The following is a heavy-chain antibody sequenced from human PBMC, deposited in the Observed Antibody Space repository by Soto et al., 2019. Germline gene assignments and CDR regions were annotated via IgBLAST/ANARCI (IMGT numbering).Heavy chain of an antibody. Sequence: GGSLRLSCAASGFTFSSSWMHWVRQAPGKGLVWVSRINSGASTTNYADSVKGRFTISRDNAKNTLYLQMNSLRAEDTAVYYCAKGGLELRRYFDYWGQGTLVTVSS. CDR3: AKGGLELRRYFDY. V-gene: IGHV3-74*01. D-gene: IGHD1-7*01. J-gene: IGHJ4*02. CDR1: GFTFSSSW. CDR2: INSGASTT.